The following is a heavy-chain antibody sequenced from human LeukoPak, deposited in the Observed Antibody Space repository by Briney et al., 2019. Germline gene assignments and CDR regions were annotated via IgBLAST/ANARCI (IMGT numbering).Heavy chain of an antibody. CDR3: ARGYVFVLAVAGYYFDY. D-gene: IGHD6-13*01. CDR2: IYTSGST. CDR1: GGSISSYY. J-gene: IGHJ4*02. Sequence: SETLSLTCTVSGGSISSYYRSWIRQPAGKGLEWIGRIYTSGSTNYNPSLKSRVTISLDTSKNQFSLKLSSVTAADTAVYYCARGYVFVLAVAGYYFDYWGQGTLVTVSS. V-gene: IGHV4-4*07.